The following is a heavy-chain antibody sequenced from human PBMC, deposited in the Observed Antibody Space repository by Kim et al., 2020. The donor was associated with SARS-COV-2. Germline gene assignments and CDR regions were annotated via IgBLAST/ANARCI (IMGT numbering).Heavy chain of an antibody. CDR3: ARSWFGELLPGCFDP. J-gene: IGHJ5*02. D-gene: IGHD3-10*01. Sequence: SETLSLTCTVSGGSITSISFYWGWIRQTPGEKMEWIGSMYHTGSSYYNPSLKSRGTISVDTSKNQFFLNVRSVTAADTAGYYCARSWFGELLPGCFDPWG. CDR2: MYHTGSS. V-gene: IGHV4-39*01. CDR1: GGSITSISFY.